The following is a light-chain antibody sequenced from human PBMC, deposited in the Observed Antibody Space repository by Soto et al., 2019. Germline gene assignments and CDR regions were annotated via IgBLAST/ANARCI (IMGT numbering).Light chain of an antibody. J-gene: IGLJ2*01. V-gene: IGLV2-14*01. CDR1: SSDVGGYNY. Sequence: QSVLTQPASVSGSPGQSITISCTGTSSDVGGYNYVSWYQQYLGKAPKLMIYEVSNRPSGVSNRFSGSKSGNTASLTISGLQAEDEADYYCSSYTSSSTVIFGGGTKLTVL. CDR2: EVS. CDR3: SSYTSSSTVI.